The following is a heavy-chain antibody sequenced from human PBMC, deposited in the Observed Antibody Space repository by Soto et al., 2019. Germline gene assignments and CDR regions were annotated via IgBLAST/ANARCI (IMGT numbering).Heavy chain of an antibody. CDR3: ARSSYGDYGLDYYYYGMDV. J-gene: IGHJ6*02. D-gene: IGHD4-17*01. Sequence: SETLSLTCAVYGGSFSGYYWSWIRQPPGKGLEWIGEINHSGSTNYNPSLKSRVTISVDTSKNQFSLKLSSVTAADTAVYYCARSSYGDYGLDYYYYGMDVWGQGTTVTVSS. CDR2: INHSGST. V-gene: IGHV4-34*01. CDR1: GGSFSGYY.